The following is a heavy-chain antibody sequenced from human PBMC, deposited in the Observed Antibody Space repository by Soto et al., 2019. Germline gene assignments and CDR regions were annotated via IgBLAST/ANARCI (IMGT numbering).Heavy chain of an antibody. Sequence: PSETLSLTCAVYGGSFSGYYWSWIRQPPGKGLEWIGEINHSGSTNYNPSLKSRVTISVDTSKNQFSLKLSSVTAADTAVYYCARGYYNWNYAVYYGMDVWGQGTTVTVSS. CDR2: INHSGST. CDR1: GGSFSGYY. CDR3: ARGYYNWNYAVYYGMDV. V-gene: IGHV4-34*01. J-gene: IGHJ6*02. D-gene: IGHD1-7*01.